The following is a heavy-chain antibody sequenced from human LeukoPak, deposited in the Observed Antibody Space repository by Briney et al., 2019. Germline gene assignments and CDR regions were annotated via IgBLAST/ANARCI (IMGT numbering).Heavy chain of an antibody. Sequence: GGSLRLTCAASGFTFSDYYMSWIRQPPGKGLEWVSDINSSGSTKYYPDSVKGRFTFSRDNAKNSLYLQMNSLRAEDTAVYYCARVRLGYCSSTSCYLDAFDIWGQGTMVTVSS. J-gene: IGHJ3*02. CDR1: GFTFSDYY. D-gene: IGHD2-2*01. CDR2: INSSGSTK. V-gene: IGHV3-11*01. CDR3: ARVRLGYCSSTSCYLDAFDI.